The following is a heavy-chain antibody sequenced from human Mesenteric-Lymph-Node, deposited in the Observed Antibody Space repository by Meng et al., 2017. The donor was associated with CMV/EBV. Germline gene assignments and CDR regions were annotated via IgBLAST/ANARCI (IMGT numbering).Heavy chain of an antibody. V-gene: IGHV3-23*03. D-gene: IGHD1-26*01. J-gene: IGHJ4*02. Sequence: GESLKISCAASGFTFSNYPMSWVRQAPGKGLEWVSVVYSGGSSTYYADSVKGRFTISRDDSKNTLYLQMNSLRADDTAVYYCAKGEGWEPSGYYWGQGTLVTVSS. CDR1: GFTFSNYP. CDR3: AKGEGWEPSGYY. CDR2: VYSGGSST.